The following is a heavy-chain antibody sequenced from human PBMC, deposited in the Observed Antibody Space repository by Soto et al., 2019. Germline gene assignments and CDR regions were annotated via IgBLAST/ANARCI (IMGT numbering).Heavy chain of an antibody. CDR2: VIPLYGTP. V-gene: IGHV1-69*06. CDR3: ERPFLEWLYDAFHI. CDR1: GGNFNSYA. Sequence: QVKLVQSGAEVKMPGSSVKISCKASGGNFNSYAISWVRQAPGQGLEWIGGVIPLYGTPNYAQKFQGRVTITADTSTRTGYMELSSLRPEDTAVYYCERPFLEWLYDAFHIWGQGTMSTVSS. D-gene: IGHD3-3*01. J-gene: IGHJ3*02.